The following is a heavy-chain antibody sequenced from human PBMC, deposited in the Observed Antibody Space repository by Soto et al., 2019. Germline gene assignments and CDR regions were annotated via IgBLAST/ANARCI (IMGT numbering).Heavy chain of an antibody. CDR2: INPNSGGT. J-gene: IGHJ6*02. Sequence: ASVKVSCKASGYTFTGYYMHWVRQAPGQGLEWMGWINPNSGGTNCAQKFQGWVTMTRDTSISTAYMELSRLRSDDTAVYYCARGDSSGWYPYYGMDVWGQGTTVTVSS. CDR3: ARGDSSGWYPYYGMDV. D-gene: IGHD6-19*01. V-gene: IGHV1-2*04. CDR1: GYTFTGYY.